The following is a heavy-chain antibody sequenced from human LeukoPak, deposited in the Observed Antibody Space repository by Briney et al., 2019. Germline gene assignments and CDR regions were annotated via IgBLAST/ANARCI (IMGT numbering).Heavy chain of an antibody. CDR3: ARDPVSAIGHDAFDI. D-gene: IGHD3-10*01. Sequence: SVKVSCKASGGTFSSYAISWVRQAPGQGLEWMGGIIPIFGTANYAQKFQGRVTITADESTSTAYMELSSLRSEDMAVYYCARDPVSAIGHDAFDIWGQGTMVTVSS. CDR1: GGTFSSYA. J-gene: IGHJ3*02. V-gene: IGHV1-69*13. CDR2: IIPIFGTA.